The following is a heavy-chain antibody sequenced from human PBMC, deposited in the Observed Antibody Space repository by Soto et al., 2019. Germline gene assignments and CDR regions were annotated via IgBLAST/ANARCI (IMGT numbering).Heavy chain of an antibody. CDR3: ARGYYYDISGYKEI. J-gene: IGHJ3*02. Sequence: SVKVSCKASGCTFSSYAISWVRQAPGQGLEWMGGIIPIFGTANYAQKFQGRVTITADESTSTAYMELSSLRSEDTAVYYCARGYYYDISGYKEIWGQGTMVTVSS. CDR1: GCTFSSYA. V-gene: IGHV1-69*13. CDR2: IIPIFGTA. D-gene: IGHD3-22*01.